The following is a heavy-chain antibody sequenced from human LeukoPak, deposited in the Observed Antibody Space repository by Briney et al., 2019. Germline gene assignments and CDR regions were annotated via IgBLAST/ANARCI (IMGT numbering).Heavy chain of an antibody. J-gene: IGHJ4*02. CDR3: ARVPTTVTTWFDY. Sequence: ASVKVSCKASEGTFSSYAISWVRQAPGQGLEWMGGIIPIFGTANYAQKFQGRVTITTDESTSTAYMELSSLRSEDTAVYYCARVPTTVTTWFDYWGQGTLVTVSS. CDR2: IIPIFGTA. CDR1: EGTFSSYA. D-gene: IGHD4-17*01. V-gene: IGHV1-69*05.